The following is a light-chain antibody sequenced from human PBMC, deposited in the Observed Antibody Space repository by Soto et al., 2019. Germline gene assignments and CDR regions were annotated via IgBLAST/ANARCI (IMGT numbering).Light chain of an antibody. CDR2: GVS. V-gene: IGKV3D-20*02. Sequence: EIVLTQSPGTLSLSPGERATLSCRASQSVTNNQFAWFRQKPGQAPRLLIWGVSNRATGIPVRFSGSGSGTDFTLTISSLEPEDFAVYYCQQRSDWLPITFGQGTRLE. CDR3: QQRSDWLPIT. J-gene: IGKJ5*01. CDR1: QSVTNN.